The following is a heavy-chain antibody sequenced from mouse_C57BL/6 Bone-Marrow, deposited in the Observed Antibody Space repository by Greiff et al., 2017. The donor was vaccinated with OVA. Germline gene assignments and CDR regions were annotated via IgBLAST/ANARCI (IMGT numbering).Heavy chain of an antibody. J-gene: IGHJ4*01. CDR2: IYPGDGDT. CDR3: ARPGSSYAMDY. V-gene: IGHV1-82*01. CDR1: GYAFSSSW. D-gene: IGHD1-1*01. Sequence: VKLQESGPELVKPGASVKISCKASGYAFSSSWMNWVKQRPGKGLEWIGRIYPGDGDTNYNGKFKGKATLTADKSSSTAYMQLSSLTSEDSAVYFCARPGSSYAMDYWGQGTSVTVSS.